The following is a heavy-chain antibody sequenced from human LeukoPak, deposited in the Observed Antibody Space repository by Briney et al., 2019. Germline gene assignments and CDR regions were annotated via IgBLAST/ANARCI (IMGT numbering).Heavy chain of an antibody. Sequence: GKSLRLSCAASGFTFSNYAMHWVRQAPGKGLEWVSLISSGGTYEYYADSVKGRFTISRDNSKNTLYLQLNSLRAEDTAVYCCARDSTYYYDSGSSGPHYFDNWGQGTLVTVSS. CDR1: GFTFSNYA. CDR3: ARDSTYYYDSGSSGPHYFDN. V-gene: IGHV3-30*01. D-gene: IGHD3-10*01. CDR2: ISSGGTYE. J-gene: IGHJ4*02.